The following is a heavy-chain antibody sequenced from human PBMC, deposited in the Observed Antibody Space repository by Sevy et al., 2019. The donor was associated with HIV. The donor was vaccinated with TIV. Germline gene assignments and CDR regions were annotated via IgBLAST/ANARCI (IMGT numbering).Heavy chain of an antibody. CDR2: IWTEGDDE. Sequence: GESLKISCAAFGFTFSTHAMHWVRQAPGKGLEWVAVIWTEGDDESYADSVRGRFTISRENSKNTLYLQMNGLRSEDTAGYYCATEYSNGFDYWGQGTRVTVSS. D-gene: IGHD4-4*01. V-gene: IGHV3-33*01. CDR3: ATEYSNGFDY. J-gene: IGHJ4*02. CDR1: GFTFSTHA.